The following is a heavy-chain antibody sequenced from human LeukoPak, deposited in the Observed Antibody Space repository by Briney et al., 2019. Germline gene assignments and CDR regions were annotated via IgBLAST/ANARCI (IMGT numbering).Heavy chain of an antibody. CDR3: ARGRYYYGPPTNWFDP. D-gene: IGHD3-10*01. Sequence: SQTLSLTCTVSGGYISSGGYYWSWIRQHPGKGLEWIGYIYYSGSTYYNPSLKSRVTISVDTSKNQFSLKLSSVTAADTAVYYCARGRYYYGPPTNWFDPWGQGTLVTVSS. CDR1: GGYISSGGYY. J-gene: IGHJ5*02. CDR2: IYYSGST. V-gene: IGHV4-31*03.